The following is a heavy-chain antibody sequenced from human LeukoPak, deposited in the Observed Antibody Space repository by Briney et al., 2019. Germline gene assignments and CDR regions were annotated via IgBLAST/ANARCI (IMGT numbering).Heavy chain of an antibody. D-gene: IGHD5-24*01. Sequence: SETLSLTCAVYGGSFSGYYWSWIRQAPGKRLEWVGEIQPSGSTNFNPSLKSRVTMLVDTSRNHFSLKLSSVTAADTAVYYCSRGTDAYKVGNYWGQGTLVTVSS. V-gene: IGHV4-34*01. J-gene: IGHJ4*02. CDR1: GGSFSGYY. CDR3: SRGTDAYKVGNY. CDR2: IQPSGST.